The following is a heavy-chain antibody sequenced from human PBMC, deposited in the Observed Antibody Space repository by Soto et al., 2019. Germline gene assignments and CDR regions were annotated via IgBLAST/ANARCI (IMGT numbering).Heavy chain of an antibody. V-gene: IGHV4-31*03. CDR2: RYYSEST. D-gene: IGHD2-15*01. CDR1: GGSITTGGYY. J-gene: IGHJ4*02. Sequence: PSETLSLTCTVSGGSITTGGYYWSWIRQLPGKGLEWIGHRYYSESTYYNPSLKSRVSISLDTSKNQFSLKLSFVTAADTAMYYCARTKCSGRSCYSWSLDYWGQGTPVTVYS. CDR3: ARTKCSGRSCYSWSLDY.